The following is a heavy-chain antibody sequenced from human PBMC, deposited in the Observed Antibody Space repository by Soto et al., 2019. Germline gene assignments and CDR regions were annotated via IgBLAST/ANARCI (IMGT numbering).Heavy chain of an antibody. J-gene: IGHJ6*02. CDR2: IYPGDSDT. V-gene: IGHV5-51*01. CDR1: GYSFTSYW. Sequence: GESLKISCKGSGYSFTSYWICWVRQMPGKGLEWMGIIYPGDSDTRYSPSFQGQVTISADKSISTAYLQWSSLKASDTAMYYCARARIAAAGNDYYYYYGMDVWGQGTTVTVSS. D-gene: IGHD6-13*01. CDR3: ARARIAAAGNDYYYYYGMDV.